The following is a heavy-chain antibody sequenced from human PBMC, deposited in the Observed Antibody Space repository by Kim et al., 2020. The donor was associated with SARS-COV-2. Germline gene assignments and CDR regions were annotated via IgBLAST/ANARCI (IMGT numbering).Heavy chain of an antibody. CDR2: IWYDGSNK. V-gene: IGHV3-33*01. Sequence: GGSLRLSCAASGFTFSSYGMHWVRQAPGKGLEWVAVIWYDGSNKYYADSVKGRFTISRDNSKNTLYLQMNSLRAEDTAVYYCARWYYYDSSGYSLGGDYWGQGTLVTVSS. D-gene: IGHD3-22*01. J-gene: IGHJ4*02. CDR1: GFTFSSYG. CDR3: ARWYYYDSSGYSLGGDY.